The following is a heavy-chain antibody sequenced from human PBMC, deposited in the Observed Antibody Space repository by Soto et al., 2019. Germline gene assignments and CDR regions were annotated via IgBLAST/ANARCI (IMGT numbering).Heavy chain of an antibody. V-gene: IGHV3-23*01. CDR2: ISGSGGST. J-gene: IGHJ6*02. CDR1: GFTFSSYA. CDR3: GSWPGSYWVGWEDYYGMDV. Sequence: EVQLLESGGGLVQPGGSLRLSCAASGFTFSSYAMSWVRQAPGKGLEWVSAISGSGGSTYYADSVKGRFTISRDNSKNTLYLQMNSLRAEDTAVYYCGSWPGSYWVGWEDYYGMDVWGQGTTVTVSS. D-gene: IGHD3-10*01.